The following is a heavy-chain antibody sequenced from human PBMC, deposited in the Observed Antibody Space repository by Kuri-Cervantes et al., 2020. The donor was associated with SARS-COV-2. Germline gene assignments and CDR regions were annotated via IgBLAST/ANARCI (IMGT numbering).Heavy chain of an antibody. CDR3: ARHDY. CDR1: GGSISSGGYY. Sequence: ESLRHSCTDSGGSISSGGYYWGWIRQPPGKGLEFIGTIYYDGRTYYNTSLKSRVTISVDTSKNQLSLKLSSVTAADTAVYYCARHDYWGQGTLVTVSS. CDR2: IYYDGRT. V-gene: IGHV4-39*01. J-gene: IGHJ4*02.